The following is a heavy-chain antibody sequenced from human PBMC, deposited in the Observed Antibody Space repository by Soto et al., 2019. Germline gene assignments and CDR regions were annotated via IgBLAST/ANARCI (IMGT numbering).Heavy chain of an antibody. CDR2: INHSGST. CDR1: GGSFSGYY. D-gene: IGHD6-13*01. J-gene: IGHJ5*02. V-gene: IGHV4-34*01. Sequence: SETLSLTCAVYGGSFSGYYWSWIRQPPGKGLEWIGEINHSGSTNYNPSLKSRVTISVDTSKNQFSLKLSSVTAADTAVYYCARARAAAVPAYNWFDPWGQATLVTVAT. CDR3: ARARAAAVPAYNWFDP.